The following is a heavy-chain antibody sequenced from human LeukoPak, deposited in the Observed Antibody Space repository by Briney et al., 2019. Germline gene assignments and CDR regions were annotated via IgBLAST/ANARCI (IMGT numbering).Heavy chain of an antibody. CDR1: EFTFSNYA. D-gene: IGHD4-11*01. Sequence: GGSLRLSCAASEFTFSNYALHWVRQAPGKGLQWVAVISYDGNTIHHADSVKGRFIISRDTSKNTLYLQMNSLRAEDTAVYYCARSGGLQKFDYWGQGTLVTVSS. CDR3: ARSGGLQKFDY. J-gene: IGHJ4*02. CDR2: ISYDGNTI. V-gene: IGHV3-30-3*01.